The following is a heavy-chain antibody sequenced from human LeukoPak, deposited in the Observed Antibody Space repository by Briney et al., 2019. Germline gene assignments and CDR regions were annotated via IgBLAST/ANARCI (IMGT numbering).Heavy chain of an antibody. D-gene: IGHD3-22*01. Sequence: PGGSLRLSCAASGFTFSNAWMSWVRQAPGKGLEWVGRIKSKTDGGTTDYAAPVKGRFTISRDDSKNTLYLQMNSLKTEDTAVYYCTTDLERIYYYDSSGYFFAEETSRPSDYWGQGTPVTVSS. CDR2: IKSKTDGGTT. J-gene: IGHJ4*02. CDR3: TTDLERIYYYDSSGYFFAEETSRPSDY. V-gene: IGHV3-15*01. CDR1: GFTFSNAW.